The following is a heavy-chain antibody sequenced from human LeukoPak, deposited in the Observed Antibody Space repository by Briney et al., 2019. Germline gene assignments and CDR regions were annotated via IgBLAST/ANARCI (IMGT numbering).Heavy chain of an antibody. Sequence: PGGSLRLSCAASGFTFSSYSMNWVRQAPGKGLEWVSSISSSSSYIYYADSVKGRFTISRDNAKNSLYLQMNSLRAEDTAVYYCVSDCSSTSCYWLTIDYWGQGTLVTVSS. J-gene: IGHJ4*02. V-gene: IGHV3-21*01. CDR2: ISSSSSYI. CDR3: VSDCSSTSCYWLTIDY. D-gene: IGHD2-2*01. CDR1: GFTFSSYS.